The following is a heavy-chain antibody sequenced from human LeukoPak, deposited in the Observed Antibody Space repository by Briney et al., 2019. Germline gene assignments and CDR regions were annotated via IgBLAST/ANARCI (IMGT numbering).Heavy chain of an antibody. V-gene: IGHV3-23*01. CDR2: VTGTGGGT. Sequence: GGSLRLSCAASGFTFSSYAMSWVRQLPGKGLEWVSTVTGTGGGTYYADSVKGRFTISRDNSKDTLSLQMNSLRAEDTALYYCARDWGYASGTYYTSWGQGTLVTVSS. CDR3: ARDWGYASGTYYTS. D-gene: IGHD3-10*01. J-gene: IGHJ5*02. CDR1: GFTFSSYA.